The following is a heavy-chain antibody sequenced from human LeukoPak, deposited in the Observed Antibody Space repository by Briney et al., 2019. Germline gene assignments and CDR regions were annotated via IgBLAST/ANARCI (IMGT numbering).Heavy chain of an antibody. V-gene: IGHV4-59*01. CDR3: ARDSRPYHDILPGFDP. J-gene: IGHJ5*02. CDR1: GGSMTNYY. D-gene: IGHD3-9*01. CDR2: IYYSGGT. Sequence: SETLSLTCTFSGGSMTNYYWSWIRQPPGKGLEWIGSIYYSGGTNYNPSLKSRVTISVDTSKNQFSLNLNSVTAADTAVYYCARDSRPYHDILPGFDPWGQGSLVSVSS.